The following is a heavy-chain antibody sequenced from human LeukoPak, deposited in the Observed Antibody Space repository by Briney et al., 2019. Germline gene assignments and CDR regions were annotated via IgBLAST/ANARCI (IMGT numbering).Heavy chain of an antibody. CDR3: ARDGGYCSSTSCYSYFDY. CDR1: EFTFSNYT. J-gene: IGHJ4*02. D-gene: IGHD2-2*01. V-gene: IGHV3-30-3*01. Sequence: QPGGFLRLSCTASEFTFSNYTMHWVRQAPCKGLEWVGVISYDGSNKYYADSVKGRFTISRDNSKNTLYLQMNSLRAEDTAVYYCARDGGYCSSTSCYSYFDYWGQGTLVTVSS. CDR2: ISYDGSNK.